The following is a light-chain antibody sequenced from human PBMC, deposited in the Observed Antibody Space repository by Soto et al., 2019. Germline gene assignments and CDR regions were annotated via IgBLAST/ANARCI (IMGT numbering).Light chain of an antibody. V-gene: IGKV3-20*01. Sequence: EIVLTQSPGTLSLSPGERATLSCRASQSVSSSNFAWCQQKPAQAPRLLIYDASSRPTGIPVRFSGSGSGTDFTLTISRLEPEDFAVYHCQQYGTSPWTFGQGTKVDIK. CDR2: DAS. J-gene: IGKJ1*01. CDR3: QQYGTSPWT. CDR1: QSVSSSN.